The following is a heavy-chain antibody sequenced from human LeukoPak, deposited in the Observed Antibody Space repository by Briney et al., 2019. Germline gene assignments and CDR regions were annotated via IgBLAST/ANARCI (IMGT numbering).Heavy chain of an antibody. V-gene: IGHV4-61*02. CDR2: IYTSGST. D-gene: IGHD2-2*02. CDR3: ARGCSSTSCYTRGYFQH. J-gene: IGHJ1*01. Sequence: SQTLSLTCTVSGGSISSGSYYWSWIRQPAGKGLEWIGRIYTSGSTNYNPSLKSRVTISVDTSKNQFSLKLSSVTAADTAVYYCARGCSSTSCYTRGYFQHWGQGTLVTVSS. CDR1: GGSISSGSYY.